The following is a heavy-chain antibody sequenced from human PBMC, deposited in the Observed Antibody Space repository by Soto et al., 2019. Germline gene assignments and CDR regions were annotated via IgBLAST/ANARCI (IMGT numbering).Heavy chain of an antibody. Sequence: SETLSLTCTVSGGSISSYYWRWIRQPPGKGLEWIGEIYYSGSTNYNPSLKSRVAISVDKSKNEFSLKLSSVTAAGTAVYYCAGYYYASGNYKGNLDYWGQGTLVTVSS. CDR1: GGSISSYY. J-gene: IGHJ4*02. CDR3: AGYYYASGNYKGNLDY. V-gene: IGHV4-59*12. D-gene: IGHD3-10*01. CDR2: IYYSGST.